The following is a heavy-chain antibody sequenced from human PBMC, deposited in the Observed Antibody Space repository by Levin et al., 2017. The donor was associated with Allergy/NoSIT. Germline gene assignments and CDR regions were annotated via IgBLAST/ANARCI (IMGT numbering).Heavy chain of an antibody. CDR3: ARSAGLPYYFDY. V-gene: IGHV4-34*01. CDR2: INHSGST. CDR1: GGSFSGYY. J-gene: IGHJ4*02. D-gene: IGHD4-11*01. Sequence: SETLSLTCAVYGGSFSGYYWSWIRQPPGKGLEWIGEINHSGSTNYNPSLKSRVTISVDTSKNQFSLKLSSVTAADTAVYYCARSAGLPYYFDYWGQGTLVTVSS.